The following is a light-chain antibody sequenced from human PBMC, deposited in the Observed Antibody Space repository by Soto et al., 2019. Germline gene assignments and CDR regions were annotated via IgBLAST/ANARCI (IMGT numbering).Light chain of an antibody. CDR3: QQYYSAPLT. Sequence: DIVMTQSPDSLAVSLGERATINCKPSQSVLYNSNNKNYLAWYQQKPGQSPKLLIYWASSRESGVPDRFSGSGSGTDFTLTISSLQAEDVAVYYCQQYYSAPLTFGGGTKVEIK. J-gene: IGKJ4*01. CDR1: QSVLYNSNNKNY. V-gene: IGKV4-1*01. CDR2: WAS.